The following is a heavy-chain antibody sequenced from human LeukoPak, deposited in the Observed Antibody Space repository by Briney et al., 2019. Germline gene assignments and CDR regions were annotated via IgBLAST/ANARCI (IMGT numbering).Heavy chain of an antibody. CDR3: ARDSRYYDFWSGYVDY. V-gene: IGHV4-4*07. CDR2: IYTGGNT. D-gene: IGHD3-3*01. CDR1: GGSTSFYY. J-gene: IGHJ4*02. Sequence: PSETLSLTCTVSGGSTSFYYWTWIRQSAGKGLEWIGRIYTGGNTNYNPSLKSRATLSIDTSKNQFSLMLTSVTAADTAVYYCARDSRYYDFWSGYVDYWGQGILVTVSS.